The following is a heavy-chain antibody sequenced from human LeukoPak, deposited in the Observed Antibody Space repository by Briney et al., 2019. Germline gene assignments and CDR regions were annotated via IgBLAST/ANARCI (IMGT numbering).Heavy chain of an antibody. D-gene: IGHD2-15*01. CDR1: GFTFSSYA. V-gene: IGHV3-30-3*01. J-gene: IGHJ5*02. Sequence: GGSLRLSCAASGFTFSSYAMHWVRQAPGKGLEWVAAISYDGSNKYYADSVKGRFTISRDNSKNTLYPQMNSLRAEDTAVYYSVASCTSIEFGRWGQGALVTVAS. CDR3: VASCTSIEFGR. CDR2: ISYDGSNK.